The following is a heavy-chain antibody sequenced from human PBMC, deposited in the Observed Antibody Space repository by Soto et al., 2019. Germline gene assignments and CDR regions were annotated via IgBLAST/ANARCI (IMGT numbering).Heavy chain of an antibody. CDR1: GFTFISYG. D-gene: IGHD6-13*01. Sequence: EMQLLESGGGLVQPGGSLRLSCAASGFTFISYGMTWVRQAPGKGLEWVSGITTTGRNTYYAESVTGRFTISRDNSKNVVYLQMNSLRAEYTAVYYCARGAAAAGTDWFDAWGQGTLVIVSS. J-gene: IGHJ5*02. V-gene: IGHV3-23*01. CDR3: ARGAAAAGTDWFDA. CDR2: ITTTGRNT.